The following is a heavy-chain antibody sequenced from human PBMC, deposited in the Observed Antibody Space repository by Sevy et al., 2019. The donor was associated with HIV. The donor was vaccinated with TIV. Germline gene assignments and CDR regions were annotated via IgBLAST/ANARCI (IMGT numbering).Heavy chain of an antibody. CDR1: GFTFSNAW. CDR2: IKGKLDGGTT. V-gene: IGHV3-15*01. D-gene: IGHD5-12*01. CDR3: ITDPGYSRYEEEVINCYPVGMDV. J-gene: IGHJ6*02. Sequence: GGSLRLSCAASGFTFSNAWMSWVRQAPGKGLEWVGRIKGKLDGGTTEYAAPVKSRFSISSDESRQKLYLQILRLKREEKDVYYCITDPGYSRYEEEVINCYPVGMDVWGQGTTVTVSS.